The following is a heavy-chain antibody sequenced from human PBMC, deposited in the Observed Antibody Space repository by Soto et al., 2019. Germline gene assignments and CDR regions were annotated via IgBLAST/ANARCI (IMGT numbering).Heavy chain of an antibody. CDR1: GGSISSSNW. Sequence: NPSETLSLTCAVSGGSISSSNWWSWVRQPPGKGLEWIGEIYHSGSTNYNPSLKSRVTISVDKSKNQFSLKLSSVTAADTAVYYCARMARPRYYYGSGVPGSGMDVWGQGTTVTVSS. V-gene: IGHV4-4*02. CDR2: IYHSGST. CDR3: ARMARPRYYYGSGVPGSGMDV. D-gene: IGHD3-10*01. J-gene: IGHJ6*02.